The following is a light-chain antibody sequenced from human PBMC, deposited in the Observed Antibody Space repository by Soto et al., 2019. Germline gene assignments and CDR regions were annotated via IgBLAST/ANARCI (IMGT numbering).Light chain of an antibody. J-gene: IGKJ3*01. CDR1: RNVNTY. V-gene: IGKV1-39*01. CDR2: GAS. Sequence: DIQMAQSPSSLSASVGDTITITCRASRNVNTYLNWYQQKPGKAPKLLIFGASSLQSGVPSRFSGSGSRTDFTLTINSLQPEDFETYCCQQTSDAPFTFGPGTKVDIX. CDR3: QQTSDAPFT.